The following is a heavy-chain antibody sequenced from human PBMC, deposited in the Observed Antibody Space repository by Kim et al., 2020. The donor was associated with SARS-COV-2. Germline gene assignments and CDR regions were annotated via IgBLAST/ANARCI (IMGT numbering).Heavy chain of an antibody. J-gene: IGHJ6*02. CDR1: GFTFSSYS. D-gene: IGHD5-12*01. V-gene: IGHV3-21*01. Sequence: GGSLRLSCAASGFTFSSYSMNWVRQAPGKGLEWVSSISSSSSYIYYADSVKGRFTISRDNAKNSLYLQMNSLRAEDTAVYYCAREGLGYDPDYYYYYGMDVWGQGTTVTVSS. CDR2: ISSSSSYI. CDR3: AREGLGYDPDYYYYYGMDV.